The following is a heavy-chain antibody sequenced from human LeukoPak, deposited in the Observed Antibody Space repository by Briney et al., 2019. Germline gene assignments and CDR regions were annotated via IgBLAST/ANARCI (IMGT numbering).Heavy chain of an antibody. D-gene: IGHD3-22*01. CDR3: ARAPSAYDSSGTTLDY. CDR2: ISYDGSNK. J-gene: IGHJ4*02. V-gene: IGHV3-30-3*01. Sequence: GGSLRLSCAASGFTFSSYAMHWVRQAPGKGLEWVAVISYDGSNKYYADSVKGRFTISRDNSKNTLYLQMNSLRAEDTAVYYCARAPSAYDSSGTTLDYWGQETLVTVSS. CDR1: GFTFSSYA.